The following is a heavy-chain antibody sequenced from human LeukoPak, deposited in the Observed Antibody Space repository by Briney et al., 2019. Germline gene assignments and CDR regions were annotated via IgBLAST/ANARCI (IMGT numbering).Heavy chain of an antibody. J-gene: IGHJ5*02. CDR2: IFLIFGKE. V-gene: IGHV1-69*13. CDR1: GGTFISYA. D-gene: IGHD3-22*01. CDR3: AAFMKVVPYYRARFHP. Sequence: ASVNVSCKSSGGTFISYAISWVRQAAGQGLEWMGGIFLIFGKENYAQKFQGRVTITEHDSTRTDYLELSRLRYEDRGVYCCAAFMKVVPYYRARFHPWRQGTVVRVSS.